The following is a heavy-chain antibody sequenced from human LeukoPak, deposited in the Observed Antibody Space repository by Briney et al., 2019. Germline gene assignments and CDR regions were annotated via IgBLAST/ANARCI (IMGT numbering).Heavy chain of an antibody. CDR1: GFTFSDYY. V-gene: IGHV3-11*03. D-gene: IGHD5-18*01. CDR3: ARSNRGVIQLPDY. J-gene: IGHJ4*02. Sequence: GGSLRLSCAASGFTFSDYYMSWIRQAPGKGLEWVSYISSTSSYTNYADSVKGRFTISRDNAKNSLYLQMNSLRAEDTAVYYCARSNRGVIQLPDYWGRGTLVTVSS. CDR2: ISSTSSYT.